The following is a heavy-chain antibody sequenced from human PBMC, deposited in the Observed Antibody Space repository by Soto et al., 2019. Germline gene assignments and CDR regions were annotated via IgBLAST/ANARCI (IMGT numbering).Heavy chain of an antibody. CDR2: IYYSGST. Sequence: PSETLSLTCTVSGGSISSGGYYWSWIRQHPGKGLEWIGYIYYSGSTYYNPSLKSRVTISVDTSKNQFSLKLSSVTAADTAVYYCARDDPRDGYIVYWGQGTLVTVSS. D-gene: IGHD5-12*01. V-gene: IGHV4-31*03. J-gene: IGHJ4*02. CDR3: ARDDPRDGYIVY. CDR1: GGSISSGGYY.